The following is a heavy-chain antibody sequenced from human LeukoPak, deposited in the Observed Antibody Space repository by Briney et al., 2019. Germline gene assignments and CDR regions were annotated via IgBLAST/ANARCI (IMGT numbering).Heavy chain of an antibody. D-gene: IGHD5-18*01. Sequence: SVKVSCKASGGTFISYAISWVRQAPGQGREWMGGIIPIFGTANYAQKFQGRVTITADESTSTAYMELSSLRSEDTAVYYCARGAKRGYSYGLTFTEYFQHWGQGTLVTVSS. CDR2: IIPIFGTA. CDR1: GGTFISYA. V-gene: IGHV1-69*13. J-gene: IGHJ1*01. CDR3: ARGAKRGYSYGLTFTEYFQH.